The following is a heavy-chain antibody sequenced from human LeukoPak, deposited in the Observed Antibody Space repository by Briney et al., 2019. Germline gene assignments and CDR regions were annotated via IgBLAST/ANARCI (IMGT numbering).Heavy chain of an antibody. CDR3: AREYSSSWPHYFDY. V-gene: IGHV1-69*04. CDR1: GGTFSSYA. Sequence: ASVKVSCKASGGTFSSYAISWVRQAPGQGLEWMGRIIPILGIANYAQKFQGRVTITADKSTSTAYMELSSLRSEDTAVYHCAREYSSSWPHYFDYWGQGTLVTVSS. CDR2: IIPILGIA. J-gene: IGHJ4*02. D-gene: IGHD6-13*01.